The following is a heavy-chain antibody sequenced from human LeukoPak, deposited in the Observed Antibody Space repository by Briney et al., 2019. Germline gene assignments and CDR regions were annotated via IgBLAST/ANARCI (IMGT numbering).Heavy chain of an antibody. Sequence: GGSLRLSCEASGFTFSSYAMGWVRQAPGKGLEWVSVIYSGGSTYYADSVKGRFTISRDNSKNTLYLQMNSLRAEDTAVYYCARGFGLITFFDYWGQGTLVTVSS. J-gene: IGHJ4*02. CDR1: GFTFSSYA. CDR2: IYSGGST. CDR3: ARGFGLITFFDY. D-gene: IGHD3/OR15-3a*01. V-gene: IGHV3-53*01.